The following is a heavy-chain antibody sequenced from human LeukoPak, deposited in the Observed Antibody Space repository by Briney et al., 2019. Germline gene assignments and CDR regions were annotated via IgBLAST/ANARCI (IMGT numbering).Heavy chain of an antibody. D-gene: IGHD4/OR15-4a*01. V-gene: IGHV3-21*01. CDR1: GFTFSSYS. J-gene: IGHJ4*02. CDR2: ISSSSTYI. Sequence: GGSLRLSCAASGFTFSSYSMNWVRQAPGKGLEWVSSISSSSTYIYYADSVKGRFTVSRDNAKNSLYQQMNSLRAEDTAVYYCARDLSRGADYWGQGTLVTVSS. CDR3: ARDLSRGADY.